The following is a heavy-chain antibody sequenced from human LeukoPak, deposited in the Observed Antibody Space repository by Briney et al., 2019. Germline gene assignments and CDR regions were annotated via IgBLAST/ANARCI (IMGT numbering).Heavy chain of an antibody. J-gene: IGHJ4*02. D-gene: IGHD1-26*01. CDR2: ISAYNDNT. CDR3: ARDLSPGYSGTYFH. V-gene: IGHV1-18*01. CDR1: GYTYTSYG. Sequence: ASVKVSYKASGYTYTSYGIGWVRQSPGHGLEWMGLISAYNDNTDYAQTLQARVTMTTDTSSRTAYMELRSLRSDDTAVYYCARDLSPGYSGTYFHWGQGTLVIVSS.